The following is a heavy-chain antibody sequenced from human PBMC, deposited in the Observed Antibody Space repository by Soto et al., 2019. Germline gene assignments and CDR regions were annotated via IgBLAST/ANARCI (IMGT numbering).Heavy chain of an antibody. D-gene: IGHD2-21*01. CDR2: IYHSGST. CDR1: GGPISSGGYS. CDR3: ARIPSP. V-gene: IGHV4-30-2*01. Sequence: SETLSLTCAVSGGPISSGGYSWSWIRQPPGKGLEWIGYIYHSGSTYYNSSLKSRVTISVDRSKNQFSLKLSSVTAADTAVYYCARIPSPWGQGTLVTVSS. J-gene: IGHJ5*02.